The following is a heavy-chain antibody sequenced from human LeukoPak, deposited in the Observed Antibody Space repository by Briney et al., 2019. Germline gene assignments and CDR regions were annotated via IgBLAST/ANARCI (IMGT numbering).Heavy chain of an antibody. CDR2: ISGSGGST. D-gene: IGHD2-15*01. Sequence: GGSLRLSCAASGFTFSSYAMSWVRQAPGKGLEWVSAISGSGGSTYYADSVKGRFTISRDNSKNTLYLQMNSLSAEVTAVYYCAKPEGEVVTPYDAFDIWGQGTMVTVSS. CDR1: GFTFSSYA. V-gene: IGHV3-23*01. J-gene: IGHJ3*02. CDR3: AKPEGEVVTPYDAFDI.